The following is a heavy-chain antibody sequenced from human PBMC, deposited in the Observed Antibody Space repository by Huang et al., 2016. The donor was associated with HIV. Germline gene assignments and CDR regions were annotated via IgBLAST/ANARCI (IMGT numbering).Heavy chain of an antibody. Sequence: VKVSCKAPGYAFTSYYMHWVRQAPGQGLEWMGIINPSDGSTSYAQKFQGRVTTTRDTSTNTVCMELSSLRSEDTAVYYCARDRDFYDSSGYWGFNYFDYWGQGTLVTVSS. V-gene: IGHV1-46*01. D-gene: IGHD3-22*01. CDR2: INPSDGST. J-gene: IGHJ4*02. CDR3: ARDRDFYDSSGYWGFNYFDY. CDR1: GYAFTSYY.